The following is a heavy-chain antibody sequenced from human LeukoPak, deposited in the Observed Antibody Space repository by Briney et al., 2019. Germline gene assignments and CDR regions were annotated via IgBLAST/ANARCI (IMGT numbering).Heavy chain of an antibody. CDR1: VGTFSSYA. CDR2: IIPIFGTA. V-gene: IGHV1-69*05. CDR3: ARYSSGWYYFDY. D-gene: IGHD6-19*01. Sequence: GASVKVSCKASVGTFSSYAISWVRQAPGQGLEWRGGIIPIFGTANYAQKFQGRVTITTDESTSTAYMELSSLRSEDTAVYYCARYSSGWYYFDYWGQGTLVTVSS. J-gene: IGHJ4*02.